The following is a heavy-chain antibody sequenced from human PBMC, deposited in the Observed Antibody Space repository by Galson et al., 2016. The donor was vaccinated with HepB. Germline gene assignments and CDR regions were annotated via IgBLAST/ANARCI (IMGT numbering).Heavy chain of an antibody. Sequence: SLRLSCAGSGFTFDNYWMTWVRQAPGKGLEWVANIQQGGGEKYYLDSVKGRFAVSRDNTKNSVFLQMNSLRDEDTAEYYCATYYYGLGSAYWGQGTLVTVSS. CDR3: ATYYYGLGSAY. J-gene: IGHJ4*02. D-gene: IGHD3-10*01. CDR1: GFTFDNYW. CDR2: IQQGGGEK. V-gene: IGHV3-7*01.